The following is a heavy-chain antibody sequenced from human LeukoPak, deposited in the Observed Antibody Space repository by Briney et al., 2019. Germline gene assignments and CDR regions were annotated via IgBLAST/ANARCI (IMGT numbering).Heavy chain of an antibody. CDR3: AKTAMGYFALGAY. V-gene: IGHV3-23*01. CDR1: GFTFSNYA. D-gene: IGHD3-9*01. Sequence: GGSLRLSCAASGFTFSNYALSWVRQAPGKGLEWVSSISAGGGTTNYADSVKGRFTVSRDNSKNTLYLQMNSLRDEDTAVYYCAKTAMGYFALGAYSGQGTLVTVSS. J-gene: IGHJ4*02. CDR2: ISAGGGTT.